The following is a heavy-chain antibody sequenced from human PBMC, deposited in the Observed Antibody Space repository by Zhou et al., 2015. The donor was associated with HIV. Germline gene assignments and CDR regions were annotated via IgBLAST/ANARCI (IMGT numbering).Heavy chain of an antibody. J-gene: IGHJ5*02. D-gene: IGHD2-21*02. CDR1: GGTFSSYA. Sequence: QVQLVQSGAEVQKPGSSVKVSCKASGGTFSSYAISWVRQAPGQGLEWMGGIIPIFGTANYAQKFQGRVTITADKSTSTAYMELSSLRSEDTAVYYCARVPAPGPLLTGVATRFDPRAEGT. V-gene: IGHV1-69*06. CDR3: ARVPAPGPLLTGVATRFDP. CDR2: IIPIFGTA.